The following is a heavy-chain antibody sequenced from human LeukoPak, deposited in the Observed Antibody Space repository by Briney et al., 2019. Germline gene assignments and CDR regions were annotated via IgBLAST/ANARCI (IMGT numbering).Heavy chain of an antibody. D-gene: IGHD4-17*01. CDR1: GFTFSRNA. V-gene: IGHV3-21*01. J-gene: IGHJ4*02. CDR2: ISSSSNYM. Sequence: GGSLSLSCAASGFTFSRNAMNWVRQAPGKGLEWVSFISSSSNYMSYADSVKGRFTISRDNSKNTLYLQMNSLRAEDTAVYYCARDSATDSLTSYGDYGEFDYWGQGTLVTVSS. CDR3: ARDSATDSLTSYGDYGEFDY.